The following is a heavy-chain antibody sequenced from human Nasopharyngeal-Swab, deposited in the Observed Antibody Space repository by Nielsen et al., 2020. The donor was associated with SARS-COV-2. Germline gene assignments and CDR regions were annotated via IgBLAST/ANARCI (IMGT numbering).Heavy chain of an antibody. J-gene: IGHJ4*02. D-gene: IGHD6-13*01. V-gene: IGHV3-11*04. CDR2: TSGSGNTK. CDR1: GFTFSDYY. Sequence: GGSLRLSRAASGFTFSDYYMSWIRQAPGKGLEWISFTSGSGNTKYYADSVKGRFTISRDNAKNSLYLQMNSLRADDTAVYYCARPRLPAGGHEAADYWGQGTLVTVSS. CDR3: ARPRLPAGGHEAADY.